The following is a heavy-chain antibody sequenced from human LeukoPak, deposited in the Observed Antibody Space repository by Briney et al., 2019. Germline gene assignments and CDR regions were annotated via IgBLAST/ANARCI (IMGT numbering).Heavy chain of an antibody. D-gene: IGHD6-13*01. CDR1: GGSISSSSYY. CDR3: ARGSGTGYSSSWYIIDY. V-gene: IGHV4-39*07. J-gene: IGHJ4*02. CDR2: IYYSGST. Sequence: SETLSLTCTVSGGSISSSSYYWGWIRQPPGKGLEWIGSIYYSGSTYYNPSLKSRVTMSVDTSKNQFSLKLSSVTAADTAVYYCARGSGTGYSSSWYIIDYWGQGTLVTVSS.